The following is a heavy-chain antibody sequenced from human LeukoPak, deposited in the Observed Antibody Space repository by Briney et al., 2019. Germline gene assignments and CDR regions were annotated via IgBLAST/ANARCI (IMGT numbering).Heavy chain of an antibody. Sequence: SVKVSCKASGGTFSSYAISWVRQAPGQGLEWMGGIIPIFGTANYAQKFQGRVTFTADESTSTAYMELSSLRSEDTAVYYCARSQWELLSSNYYYYGMDVWGQGTTVTVSS. D-gene: IGHD1-26*01. J-gene: IGHJ6*02. CDR2: IIPIFGTA. CDR1: GGTFSSYA. CDR3: ARSQWELLSSNYYYYGMDV. V-gene: IGHV1-69*13.